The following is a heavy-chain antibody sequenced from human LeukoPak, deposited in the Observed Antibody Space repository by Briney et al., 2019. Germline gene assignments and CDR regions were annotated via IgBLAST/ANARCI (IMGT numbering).Heavy chain of an antibody. CDR1: GFTFTGYG. CDR2: INTDGSIT. Sequence: GGSLRLSCEASGFTFTGYGMHWIRQAPGKGLVWVSRINTDGSITNYADSVKGRFTVSRDNAKNTVYLQMNSLRAEDTAVYYCAKDWPIEYWGQGTLVTVSS. CDR3: AKDWPIEY. V-gene: IGHV3-74*01. J-gene: IGHJ4*02.